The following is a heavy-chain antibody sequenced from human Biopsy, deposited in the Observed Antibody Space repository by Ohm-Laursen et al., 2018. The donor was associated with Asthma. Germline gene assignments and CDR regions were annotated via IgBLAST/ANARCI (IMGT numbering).Heavy chain of an antibody. J-gene: IGHJ6*02. D-gene: IGHD1-20*01. Sequence: ASVKVSCKASGYTLTSYGMNWVRQDPGQGLEWMGWMNTNTGNPTHAQGFTGRFVFSLDTSVSTAYLQISSLKAEDTAVYYGARSYNWNGMDVWGQGTTVTVSS. CDR3: ARSYNWNGMDV. CDR2: MNTNTGNP. CDR1: GYTLTSYG. V-gene: IGHV7-4-1*02.